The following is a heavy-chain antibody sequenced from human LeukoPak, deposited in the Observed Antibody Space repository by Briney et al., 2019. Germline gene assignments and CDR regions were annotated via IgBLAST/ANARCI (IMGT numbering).Heavy chain of an antibody. J-gene: IGHJ4*02. CDR3: STGGCYFDY. CDR1: GFTFSNAW. CDR2: IKSKSVGGTI. Sequence: GGSLRLSCAASGFTFSNAWMNWVRQAPGLGLEWVGRIKSKSVGGTIDYAAPVKGRFTISRDDSKNTVYLQMNSLKTEDTGVYYCSTGGCYFDYWGQGTLVTVSS. V-gene: IGHV3-15*01. D-gene: IGHD2-8*02.